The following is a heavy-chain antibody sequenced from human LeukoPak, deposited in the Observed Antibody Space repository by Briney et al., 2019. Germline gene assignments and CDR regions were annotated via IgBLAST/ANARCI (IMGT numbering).Heavy chain of an antibody. D-gene: IGHD5-18*01. V-gene: IGHV5-51*01. CDR3: ARSGYSYGNDAFDI. CDR1: GYSFTSHW. CDR2: IYPGDSDT. J-gene: IGHJ3*02. Sequence: LRESLKISCKGSGYSFTSHWIGWVRQMPGKGLEWMGIIYPGDSDTRYSPSFQGQVTISADKSISTAYLQWSSLKASDTAMYYCARSGYSYGNDAFDIWGQGTMVTVSS.